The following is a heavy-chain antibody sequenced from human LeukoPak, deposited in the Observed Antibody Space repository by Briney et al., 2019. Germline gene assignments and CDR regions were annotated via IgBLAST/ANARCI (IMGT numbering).Heavy chain of an antibody. D-gene: IGHD1-26*01. CDR2: IYYSGST. V-gene: IGHV4-59*08. CDR1: GSSISSYY. Sequence: SETLSLTCTVSGSSISSYYWSWIRQPPGKGLEWIGYIYYSGSTNYNPSLKSRVTISVDTSKNQFSLKLSSVTAADTAVYYCARHSSGSSGSYSPTFQHWGQGTLVTVFS. J-gene: IGHJ1*01. CDR3: ARHSSGSSGSYSPTFQH.